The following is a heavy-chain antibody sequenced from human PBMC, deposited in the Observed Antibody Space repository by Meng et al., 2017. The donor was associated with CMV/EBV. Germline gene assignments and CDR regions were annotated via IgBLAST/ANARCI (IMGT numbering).Heavy chain of an antibody. D-gene: IGHD2-2*01. CDR2: IYYTGRT. CDR3: ARALSCDSTNCFRYFDC. CDR1: GDSISSGNYY. Sequence: SETLSLTCTVSGDSISSGNYYWSWIRQPPGKGLEWIGYIYYTGRTYYNPSLKSRVTISIDTSKNHFSLRLSSVTAADTAVYYCARALSCDSTNCFRYFDCWGQGTLVTVS. V-gene: IGHV4-30-4*08. J-gene: IGHJ4*03.